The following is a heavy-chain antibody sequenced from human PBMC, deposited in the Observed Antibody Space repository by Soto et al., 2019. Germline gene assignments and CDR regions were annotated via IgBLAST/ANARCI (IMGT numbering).Heavy chain of an antibody. Sequence: SVKVSCKASGGTFSSYAFSWVRQAPGQGLEWMGGLVIILGTTNYAQKFQGRVSIDADESTSTAYMEMSSLRSEDTAVYYCASGYYASSGYSIDLWGQGTQVTVSS. J-gene: IGHJ4*02. CDR1: GGTFSSYA. V-gene: IGHV1-69*13. CDR3: ASGYYASSGYSIDL. CDR2: LVIILGTT. D-gene: IGHD3-22*01.